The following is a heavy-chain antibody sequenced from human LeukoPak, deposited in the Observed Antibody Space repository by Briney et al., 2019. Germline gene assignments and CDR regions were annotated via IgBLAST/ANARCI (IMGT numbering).Heavy chain of an antibody. CDR1: GFTFSSYA. Sequence: PGGSQRLSCAASGFTFSSYAMSWVRQVPGKGLEWVADISDSGGLTHYADSVKGRFTISRDNSNNTLYLQVNSLRAEDTAVYYCAKGKVQQWGVPEYWGQGTLLTVSS. V-gene: IGHV3-23*01. D-gene: IGHD1-26*01. CDR2: ISDSGGLT. CDR3: AKGKVQQWGVPEY. J-gene: IGHJ4*02.